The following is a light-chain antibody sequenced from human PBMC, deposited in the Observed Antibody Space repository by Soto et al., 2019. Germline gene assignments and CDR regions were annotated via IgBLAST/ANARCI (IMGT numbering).Light chain of an antibody. Sequence: QSVLTQPPSVSEAPRQRVTISCSGSSSNIGNNAVNWYQQLPGKAPKLLIYSDDLLPSGVSDRFSGSKSGTSASLAISGLQSDDEADYYCVAWDDSLNGRVFGTGTKVTVL. CDR3: VAWDDSLNGRV. CDR2: SDD. J-gene: IGLJ1*01. V-gene: IGLV1-36*01. CDR1: SSNIGNNA.